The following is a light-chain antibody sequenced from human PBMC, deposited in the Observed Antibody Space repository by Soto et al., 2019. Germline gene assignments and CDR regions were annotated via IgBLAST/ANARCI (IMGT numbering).Light chain of an antibody. J-gene: IGKJ2*01. CDR2: KAS. Sequence: DIQMTQSPSTLSASVGDRVTITCRASQSITNWLAWYQQKPGKAPKLLIYKASSLESGVPSRFSGSGSGTDYTLTISSLQPDDFETYYCQQYNNYPYAFGQGTKLEIK. V-gene: IGKV1-5*03. CDR3: QQYNNYPYA. CDR1: QSITNW.